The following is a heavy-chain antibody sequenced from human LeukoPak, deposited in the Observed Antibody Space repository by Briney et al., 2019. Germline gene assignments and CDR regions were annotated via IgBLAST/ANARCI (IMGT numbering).Heavy chain of an antibody. CDR1: GFTFSSYA. CDR3: ARASRWGHLITNYYYYMDV. Sequence: PGGSLRLSCAASGFTFSSYAMHWVRQAPGKGLEWVAVISYDGSNKYYADSVKGRFTISRDNSKNTLYLQMNSLRAEDTAVYYCARASRWGHLITNYYYYMDVWGKGTTVTVSS. V-gene: IGHV3-30*04. J-gene: IGHJ6*03. D-gene: IGHD3-22*01. CDR2: ISYDGSNK.